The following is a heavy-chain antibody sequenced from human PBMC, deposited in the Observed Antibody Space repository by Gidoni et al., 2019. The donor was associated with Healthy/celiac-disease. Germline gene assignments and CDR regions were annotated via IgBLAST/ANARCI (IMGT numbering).Heavy chain of an antibody. J-gene: IGHJ4*02. V-gene: IGHV3-9*01. CDR3: AKDMGESIAVAGQRGYFDY. CDR2: ISWNSGSI. Sequence: GLEWVSGISWNSGSIGYADSVKGRFIISRDNAKNSLYLQMNSLRAEDTALYYCAKDMGESIAVAGQRGYFDYLGQGTLVTVSS. D-gene: IGHD6-19*01.